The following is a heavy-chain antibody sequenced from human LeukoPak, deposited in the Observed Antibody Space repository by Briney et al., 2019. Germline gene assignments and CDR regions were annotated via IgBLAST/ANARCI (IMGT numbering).Heavy chain of an antibody. CDR3: ARFLHGNSLDY. CDR1: GDTFTDTY. Sequence: GESLQISCQASGDTFTDTYIAWVRQMAGKGLEWMGVVYFDGSDTRYSPSFEGQVTISVDQSISAAYLQWTSLKTSDTAMYFCARFLHGNSLDYWGKGTLVTVSS. D-gene: IGHD4-23*01. V-gene: IGHV5-51*01. CDR2: VYFDGSDT. J-gene: IGHJ4*02.